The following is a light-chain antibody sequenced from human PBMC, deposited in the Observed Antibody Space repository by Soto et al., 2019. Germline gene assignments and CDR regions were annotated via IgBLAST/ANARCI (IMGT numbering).Light chain of an antibody. CDR3: QEHSHWPPWT. Sequence: VLTQSPATLSLSPGERATLSCRASENVRTFVDWYQQKPGQAPRLLIYGASNRATDIPARFSGSGSGTDFTLTISTLEPEDCAVYYCQEHSHWPPWTFGQGTRVEIQ. J-gene: IGKJ1*01. CDR1: ENVRTF. V-gene: IGKV3-11*01. CDR2: GAS.